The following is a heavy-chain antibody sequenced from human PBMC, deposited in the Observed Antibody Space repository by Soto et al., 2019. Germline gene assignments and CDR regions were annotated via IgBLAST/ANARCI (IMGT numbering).Heavy chain of an antibody. CDR2: IIPIFGTA. Sequence: GASVKVSCKASGGTFSSYAISWVRQAPGQGLEWMGGIIPIFGTANYTQKFQGRVTITADESTSTAYMELSSLRSEDTAVYYCARDGPYSSPLDDYWGQGTLVTVSS. D-gene: IGHD6-13*01. V-gene: IGHV1-69*13. J-gene: IGHJ4*02. CDR3: ARDGPYSSPLDDY. CDR1: GGTFSSYA.